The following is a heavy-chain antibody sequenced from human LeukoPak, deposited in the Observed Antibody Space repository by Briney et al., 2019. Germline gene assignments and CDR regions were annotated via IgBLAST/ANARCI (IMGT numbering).Heavy chain of an antibody. Sequence: QPGGSLRLSCAASGFTFSSYSMNWVRQAPGKGLEWVSYIRSSDTLIYYADSVKGRFTISTDNAKNSLYLQMNSLRDEDTAVYYCARDQITGWGAFDIWGQGTMVTVSS. V-gene: IGHV3-48*02. CDR1: GFTFSSYS. CDR3: ARDQITGWGAFDI. CDR2: IRSSDTLI. D-gene: IGHD2-8*02. J-gene: IGHJ3*02.